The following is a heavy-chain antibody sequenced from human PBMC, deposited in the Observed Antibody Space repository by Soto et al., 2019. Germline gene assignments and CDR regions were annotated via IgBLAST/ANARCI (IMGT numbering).Heavy chain of an antibody. J-gene: IGHJ4*02. CDR3: GRGYCSSTSCYQYADY. CDR1: GYSFTSYW. V-gene: IGHV5-51*03. D-gene: IGHD2-2*01. Sequence: EVQLVQSGAEVKKPGESLKISCKGSGYSFTSYWIGWVRQMPGKGLEWMGIIYPGDSDTRYSPSFQGQVTISADKSISTAYLQWSSLKASDTAMYYCGRGYCSSTSCYQYADYWGQGTLVTVSS. CDR2: IYPGDSDT.